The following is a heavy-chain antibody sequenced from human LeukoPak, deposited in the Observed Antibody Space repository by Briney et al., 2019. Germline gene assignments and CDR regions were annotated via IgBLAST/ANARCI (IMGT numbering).Heavy chain of an antibody. CDR1: GFTFSSYG. Sequence: GGSLRLSCAASGFTFSSYGMHWVRQAPGKGLEWVAVISYDGSNKYYADSVKGRFTISRDNSKNTLYLQMNSLRAEDTAVHYCAKDSGIAVAGIFDYWGQGTLVTVSS. V-gene: IGHV3-30*18. D-gene: IGHD6-19*01. CDR3: AKDSGIAVAGIFDY. CDR2: ISYDGSNK. J-gene: IGHJ4*02.